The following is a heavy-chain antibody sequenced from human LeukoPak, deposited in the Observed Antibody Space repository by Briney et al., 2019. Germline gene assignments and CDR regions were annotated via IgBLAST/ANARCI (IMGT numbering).Heavy chain of an antibody. V-gene: IGHV1-2*02. CDR2: MNPNSGGT. CDR3: ARTSVGGFVTFDY. D-gene: IGHD2-15*01. CDR1: GYTFTGYY. Sequence: ASVKVSCKPSGYTFTGYYMHWVRQAPGQGLEWMGWMNPNSGGTNYAQKFQGRVTMTRATSISTAYMELSRLTSDDTAVYYCARTSVGGFVTFDYWGQGTLVTVSS. J-gene: IGHJ4*02.